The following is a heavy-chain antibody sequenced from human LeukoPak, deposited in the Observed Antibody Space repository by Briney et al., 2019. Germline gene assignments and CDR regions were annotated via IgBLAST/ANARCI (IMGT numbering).Heavy chain of an antibody. V-gene: IGHV4-59*01. J-gene: IGHJ4*02. D-gene: IGHD4-23*01. CDR2: IDNGGST. Sequence: PSETLSLTCTVSGGSISSYYWTWIRQPPGKGLGWIGFIDNGGSTNYNPSLKSRVTISLDTSKNQFSLNLSSVTAADTAVYHCARHPYAGNPLDYWGQGTLVTVSS. CDR3: ARHPYAGNPLDY. CDR1: GGSISSYY.